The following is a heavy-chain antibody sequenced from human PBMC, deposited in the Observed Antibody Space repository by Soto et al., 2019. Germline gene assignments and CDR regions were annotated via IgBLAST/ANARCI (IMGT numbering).Heavy chain of an antibody. J-gene: IGHJ6*02. D-gene: IGHD3-10*01. CDR1: GGTFSSYA. CDR3: AAHMVRGVIDTYYYYYGMDV. V-gene: IGHV1-69*06. CDR2: IIPIFGTA. Sequence: GASVKVSCKASGGTFSSYAISWVRQAPGQGLEWMGGIIPIFGTANYAQKFQGRVTITADKSTSTAYMELSSLRSEDTAVYYCAAHMVRGVIDTYYYYYGMDVWGQGTTVTVSS.